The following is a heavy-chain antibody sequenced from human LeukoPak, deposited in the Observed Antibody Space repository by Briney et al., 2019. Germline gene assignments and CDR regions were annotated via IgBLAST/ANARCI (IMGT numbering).Heavy chain of an antibody. CDR1: GYSFTSYW. V-gene: IGHV5-51*01. CDR2: IYPGDSDT. J-gene: IGHJ4*02. CDR3: ATPGLQSTGLFDY. Sequence: GESLKISCKGSGYSFTSYWIGWVRQMPGKGLEWIGIIYPGDSDTRYSPSFQGQVTISADKSISTAYLQWTSLKASDTAMYYCATPGLQSTGLFDYWGQGTLVTVSS. D-gene: IGHD4-11*01.